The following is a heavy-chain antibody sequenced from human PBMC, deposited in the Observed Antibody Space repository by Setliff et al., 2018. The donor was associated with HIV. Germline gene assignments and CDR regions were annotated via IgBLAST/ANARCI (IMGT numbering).Heavy chain of an antibody. CDR2: INHSGRT. CDR1: GGSFSDNY. D-gene: IGHD2-2*01. J-gene: IGHJ6*03. CDR3: ARVSSTSGYSIFRNYYYHMDV. Sequence: SETLSLTCAVYGGSFSDNYWSWIRQSPGKGLEWIGEINHSGRTKYSPSLRSRVSISVDTSKTQFSLKLSSVTAADTAVYSCARVSSTSGYSIFRNYYYHMDVGGKGTTVTVSS. V-gene: IGHV4-34*01.